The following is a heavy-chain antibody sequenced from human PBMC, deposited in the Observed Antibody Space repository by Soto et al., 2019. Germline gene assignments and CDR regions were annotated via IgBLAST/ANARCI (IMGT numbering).Heavy chain of an antibody. D-gene: IGHD2-8*02. Sequence: QVQLVESGGGVVQPGRSLRLSCAVSGFTVSTHGMHWVRQAPGKWLEWVAVISRDGNTKYYADSVKGRLTISRDNSRNTLFLAMYSLRGDDLAVYYCTGEVASGYWGQGTLVTVSS. CDR1: GFTVSTHG. CDR3: TGEVASGY. V-gene: IGHV3-30*03. CDR2: ISRDGNTK. J-gene: IGHJ4*02.